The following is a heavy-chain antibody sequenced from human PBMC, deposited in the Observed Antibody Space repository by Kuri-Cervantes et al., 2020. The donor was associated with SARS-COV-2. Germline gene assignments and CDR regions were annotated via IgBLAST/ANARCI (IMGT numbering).Heavy chain of an antibody. Sequence: GGSLRLSCTGSGFTFGDYAMSWFRQAPGKGLEWVGFIRIIAYGATTEYAASVKGRFTISRDDSKTIAYLQMHSLKTEDTAVYYCTRGITVDSYFDYWGQGTPVTVSS. CDR1: GFTFGDYA. J-gene: IGHJ4*02. V-gene: IGHV3-49*03. D-gene: IGHD2-15*01. CDR3: TRGITVDSYFDY. CDR2: IRIIAYGATT.